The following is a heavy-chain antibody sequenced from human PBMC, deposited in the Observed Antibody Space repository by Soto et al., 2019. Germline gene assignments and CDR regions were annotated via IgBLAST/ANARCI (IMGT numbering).Heavy chain of an antibody. J-gene: IGHJ4*02. CDR3: AKGGPGASSGIFES. CDR2: IYSDGTT. CDR1: GFIVTSNY. D-gene: IGHD1-20*01. V-gene: IGHV3-53*01. Sequence: VSLRLSCAASGFIVTSNYMSWVRQAPGKGLEWVSVIYSDGTTNYAESVKGRFTISRDNSKNTVFLQMSSLRAEDTAVYYCAKGGPGASSGIFESWGQGTLVTVSS.